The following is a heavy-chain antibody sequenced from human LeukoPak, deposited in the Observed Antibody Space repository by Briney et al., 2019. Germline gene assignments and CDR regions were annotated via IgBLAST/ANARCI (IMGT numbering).Heavy chain of an antibody. J-gene: IGHJ4*02. V-gene: IGHV4-59*01. CDR2: IYYSGST. CDR3: ARGPTLYDGFFDY. Sequence: SETLSLTCTVSGGPISSYYWSWIRQPPGKGLEWIGYIYYSGSTNYNPSLKSRVTISVDTSKNQFSLKLSSVTAADTAVYYCARGPTLYDGFFDYWGQGTLVTVSS. CDR1: GGPISSYY. D-gene: IGHD5/OR15-5a*01.